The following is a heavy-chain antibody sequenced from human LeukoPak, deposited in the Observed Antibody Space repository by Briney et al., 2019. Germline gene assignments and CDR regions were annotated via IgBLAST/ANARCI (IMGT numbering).Heavy chain of an antibody. CDR3: AKAGDSSSWFSFPDY. V-gene: IGHV3-9*03. CDR1: GFTFDDYA. CDR2: ISWNSGSI. J-gene: IGHJ4*02. Sequence: GGSLRLACAASGFTFDDYAMHWVRQAPGMGLEWVSGISWNSGSIGYADSVKGRFTISRDNAKNSLYLQMNSLRAEDMALYYCAKAGDSSSWFSFPDYWGQGTLVTVSS. D-gene: IGHD6-13*01.